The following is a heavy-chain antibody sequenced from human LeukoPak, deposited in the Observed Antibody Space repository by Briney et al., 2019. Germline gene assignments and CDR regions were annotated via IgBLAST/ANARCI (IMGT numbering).Heavy chain of an antibody. CDR2: ISVSGGGT. J-gene: IGHJ4*02. Sequence: GGSLRLSCVASGFTFSAYAMTWVRQAPGKGLEWVSSISVSGGGTYYADSVRGRFTISRDNSKNTLYLQMNSLRAEDTAVYYCAKDSGYDGGPTFDYWGQGTLVTVSS. CDR1: GFTFSAYA. V-gene: IGHV3-23*01. CDR3: AKDSGYDGGPTFDY. D-gene: IGHD5-12*01.